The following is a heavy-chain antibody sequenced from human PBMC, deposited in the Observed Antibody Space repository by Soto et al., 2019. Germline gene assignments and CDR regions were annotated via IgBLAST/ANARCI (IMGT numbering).Heavy chain of an antibody. Sequence: GSLRLSCAASGXTLDDHTLDWVRQAEERGLEWVSLISWEGGSAYYADSVKGRFTISRDNIKYSLYLQMNSMRTDDTALYYCVKDGTVDGYVGAFDIWGQGTMVTVSS. CDR1: GXTLDDHT. J-gene: IGHJ3*02. CDR2: ISWEGGSA. V-gene: IGHV3-43*01. D-gene: IGHD5-18*01. CDR3: VKDGTVDGYVGAFDI.